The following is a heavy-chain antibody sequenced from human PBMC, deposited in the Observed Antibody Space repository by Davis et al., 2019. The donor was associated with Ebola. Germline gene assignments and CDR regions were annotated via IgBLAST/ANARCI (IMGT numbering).Heavy chain of an antibody. Sequence: SETLSLTCTVSGGSVSSSTYYWGWIRQPPGKGLEWIGSIYYSGSTYYNPSLKSRVTISVDTSKNQFSLKVISVSAADTAVYYCARDDYYGLGTRDYWGRGTLVTVSS. CDR2: IYYSGST. CDR1: GGSVSSSTYY. J-gene: IGHJ4*02. D-gene: IGHD3-10*01. V-gene: IGHV4-39*02. CDR3: ARDDYYGLGTRDY.